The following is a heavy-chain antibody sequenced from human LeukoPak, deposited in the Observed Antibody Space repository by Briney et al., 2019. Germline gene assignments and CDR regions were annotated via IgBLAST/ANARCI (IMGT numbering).Heavy chain of an antibody. D-gene: IGHD1-26*01. Sequence: GGSLRLSCAASGFTFSSNSMTWVRQTPGKGLEWVSGISGSGDSTFYADSVKGRFTISRDNSKNTLYLEMNSLRAEDTAIYYCAKMKGHPLPKYYMDVWGQGTTVTVSS. CDR1: GFTFSSNS. CDR3: AKMKGHPLPKYYMDV. J-gene: IGHJ6*01. V-gene: IGHV3-23*01. CDR2: ISGSGDST.